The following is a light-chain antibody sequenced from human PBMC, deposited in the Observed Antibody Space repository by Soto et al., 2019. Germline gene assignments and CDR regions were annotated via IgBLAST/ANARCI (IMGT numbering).Light chain of an antibody. CDR1: QSGSSSY. J-gene: IGKJ4*01. V-gene: IGKV3-20*01. Sequence: EILLTQSPGTLSLSPGERSTLSCRASQSGSSSYLAWYQQKPGQAPRLLIYDASSRATGIPDRFSGGGSGTDFTLTISRLEPEDFAVYYCQQFSSYPLTFGGGTKVDIK. CDR2: DAS. CDR3: QQFSSYPLT.